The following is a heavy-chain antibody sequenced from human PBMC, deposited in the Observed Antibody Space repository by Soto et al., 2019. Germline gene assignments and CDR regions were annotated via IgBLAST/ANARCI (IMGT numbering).Heavy chain of an antibody. J-gene: IGHJ4*02. CDR2: IYYSGST. V-gene: IGHV4-59*01. CDR1: GGSISSYY. CDR3: ARDPYGDYAGGNYYFDY. Sequence: SETLSLTCTVSGGSISSYYWSWIRQPPGKGLEWIGYIYYSGSTNYNPSLKSRVTISVDTSKNQFSLKLSSVTAADTAVYYCARDPYGDYAGGNYYFDYWGQGTLVTVSS. D-gene: IGHD4-17*01.